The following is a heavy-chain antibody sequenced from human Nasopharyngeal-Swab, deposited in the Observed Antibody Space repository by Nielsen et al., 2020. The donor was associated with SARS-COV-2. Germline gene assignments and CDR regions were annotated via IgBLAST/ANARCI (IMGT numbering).Heavy chain of an antibody. Sequence: ASVKVSCKASGYTFTRYYIHWVRQAPGQGLEWMGIINPGGGSARYSQNFQGRVTMTRDTTINTAYMELSRLRSDDTAVYYCARGLSFYTDTSAYFNFDSWGQGTLVTVSS. CDR3: ARGLSFYTDTSAYFNFDS. D-gene: IGHD3-22*01. J-gene: IGHJ4*02. CDR1: GYTFTRYY. CDR2: INPGGGSA. V-gene: IGHV1-46*01.